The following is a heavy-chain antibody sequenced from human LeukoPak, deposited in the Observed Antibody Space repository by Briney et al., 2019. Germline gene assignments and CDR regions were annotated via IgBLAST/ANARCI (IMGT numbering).Heavy chain of an antibody. CDR2: ISYDGSNK. Sequence: GGSLRLSCAASGFTFSSYAMHWVRQAPGKGLEWVAVISYDGSNKYYADSVKGRFTISRDNSKNTLYLQMNSLRAEDTAVYYCARAPLYCSSTSCYRTHYYYYGMDVWGQGTTVTVSS. D-gene: IGHD2-2*02. CDR1: GFTFSSYA. CDR3: ARAPLYCSSTSCYRTHYYYYGMDV. V-gene: IGHV3-30-3*01. J-gene: IGHJ6*02.